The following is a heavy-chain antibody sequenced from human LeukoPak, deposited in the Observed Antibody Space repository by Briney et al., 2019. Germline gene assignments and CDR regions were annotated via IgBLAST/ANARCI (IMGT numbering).Heavy chain of an antibody. D-gene: IGHD6-6*01. Sequence: ASVKVSCKASGYTFTSYYMHWVRQAPGQGLEWMGWMNPNSGNTGYAQKFQGRVTMTRNTSISTAYMELSSLRSEDTAVYYCARYSSSSGFDYWGQGTLVTVSS. V-gene: IGHV1-8*02. J-gene: IGHJ4*02. CDR1: GYTFTSYY. CDR2: MNPNSGNT. CDR3: ARYSSSSGFDY.